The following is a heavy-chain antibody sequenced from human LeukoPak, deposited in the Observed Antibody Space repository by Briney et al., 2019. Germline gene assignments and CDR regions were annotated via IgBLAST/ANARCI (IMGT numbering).Heavy chain of an antibody. CDR3: ARDRGIVAMNTGYYFDY. D-gene: IGHD5-12*01. V-gene: IGHV3-11*01. CDR1: GFRFSDYY. J-gene: IGHJ4*02. CDR2: ITNSGSTR. Sequence: GGSLRLSCAASGFRFSDYYMSWIRQAPGKGLEWISYITNSGSTRYYADSGKGRFTISRDNAQNSLYLQMSSLRDEDTAVYYCARDRGIVAMNTGYYFDYWGQGTLVTVSS.